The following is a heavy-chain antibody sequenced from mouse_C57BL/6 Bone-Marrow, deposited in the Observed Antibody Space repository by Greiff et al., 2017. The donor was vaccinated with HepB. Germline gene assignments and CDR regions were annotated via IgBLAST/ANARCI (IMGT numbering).Heavy chain of an antibody. CDR3: ARSVYYGRGFAY. D-gene: IGHD2-1*01. Sequence: VQLQQSGPVLVKPGASVKMSCKASGYTFTDYYMNWVKQSHGKSLEWIGVINPYNGGTSYNQKFKGKATLTVDKSSSTAYMELNSLTSEDSAVYYCARSVYYGRGFAYWGQGTLVTVSA. V-gene: IGHV1-19*01. CDR2: INPYNGGT. CDR1: GYTFTDYY. J-gene: IGHJ3*01.